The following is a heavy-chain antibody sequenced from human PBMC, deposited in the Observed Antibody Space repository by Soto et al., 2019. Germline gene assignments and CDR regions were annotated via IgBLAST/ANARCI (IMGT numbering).Heavy chain of an antibody. CDR2: IYYSGST. CDR3: ARTLRVAGRNWFDP. CDR1: GVSISSYY. Sequence: ETLSLTCPVSGVSISSYYWSWIRQPPGKGLEWIGYIYYSGSTNYNPSLKSRVTISVDTSKNQFSLKLSSVTAADTAVYYCARTLRVAGRNWFDPWGQGTLVTVYS. D-gene: IGHD6-19*01. V-gene: IGHV4-59*01. J-gene: IGHJ5*02.